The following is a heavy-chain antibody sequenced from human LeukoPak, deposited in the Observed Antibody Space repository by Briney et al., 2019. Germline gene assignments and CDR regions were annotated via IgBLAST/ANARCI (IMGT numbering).Heavy chain of an antibody. V-gene: IGHV3-23*01. D-gene: IGHD3-10*02. CDR3: AELGITMIGGV. CDR1: GFTFSSYA. Sequence: GGSLRLSCAASGFTFSSYAMSWVRQAPGKGLEWVSAIRGSGDSTYYADSVKGRFTISRDNSKNTLYLQMNSLRAEDTAVYYCAELGITMIGGVWGKGTTVTISS. J-gene: IGHJ6*04. CDR2: IRGSGDST.